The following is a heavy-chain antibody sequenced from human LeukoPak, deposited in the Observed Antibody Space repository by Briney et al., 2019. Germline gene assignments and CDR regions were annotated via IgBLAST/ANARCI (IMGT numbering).Heavy chain of an antibody. CDR1: GFAVSSNY. CDR3: TGGIYAGAFDI. CDR2: TYSGGST. J-gene: IGHJ3*02. Sequence: PGGSLRLSCAASGFAVSSNYMSWVRQTPGKGLEWVSITYSGGSTYYADSVKGRFTISRDNSKNMLYLQMNSLSPEDTAVYYCTGGIYAGAFDIWGQGTMVTVSS. D-gene: IGHD1-1*01. V-gene: IGHV3-53*01.